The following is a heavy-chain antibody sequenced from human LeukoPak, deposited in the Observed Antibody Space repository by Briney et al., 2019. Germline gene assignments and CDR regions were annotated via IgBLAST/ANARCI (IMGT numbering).Heavy chain of an antibody. D-gene: IGHD5-12*01. Sequence: GASVKVSCKASGYTFTSYGISWVRHAPGQGLEWMGWISAYNGNTNYAQKLQGRVTMTTDTSTSTAYMELRSPRSDDTAVYYCARGRVGGMVATGAEYYFDYWGQGTLVTVSS. J-gene: IGHJ4*02. CDR1: GYTFTSYG. CDR2: ISAYNGNT. CDR3: ARGRVGGMVATGAEYYFDY. V-gene: IGHV1-18*01.